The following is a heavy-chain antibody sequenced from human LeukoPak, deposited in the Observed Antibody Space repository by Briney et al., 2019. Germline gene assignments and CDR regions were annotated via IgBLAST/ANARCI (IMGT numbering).Heavy chain of an antibody. D-gene: IGHD4-17*01. V-gene: IGHV3-33*01. J-gene: IGHJ3*02. CDR3: AREGDYGAFDI. CDR2: IRYDGSHV. Sequence: GRSLRLSCAASGFTFSSYGMHWVRQPPGKGLEWVAIIRYDGSHVYYADSVKGRFTISRDNSKNNLYLQMTSLRAEDTAVYYCAREGDYGAFDIWGQGTMVTVSS. CDR1: GFTFSSYG.